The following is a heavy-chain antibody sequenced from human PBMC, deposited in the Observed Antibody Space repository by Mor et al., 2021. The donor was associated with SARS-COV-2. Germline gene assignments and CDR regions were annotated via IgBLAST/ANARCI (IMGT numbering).Heavy chain of an antibody. Sequence: YADSVKGRFTISRDISTNTQYHHMNSLRAEDTAVYYCAKGANPIDFWGRGTLVTVSS. V-gene: IGHV3-23*01. CDR3: AKGANPIDF. J-gene: IGHJ4*02.